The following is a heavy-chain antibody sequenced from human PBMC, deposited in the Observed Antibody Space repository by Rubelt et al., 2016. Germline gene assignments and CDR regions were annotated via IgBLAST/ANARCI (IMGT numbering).Heavy chain of an antibody. CDR3: ARGQRGWICDGWFDS. CDR1: GGSVGSSTYY. V-gene: IGHV4-39*01. J-gene: IGHJ5*01. D-gene: IGHD3-22*01. CDR2: IYYSGST. Sequence: QLQLQESGPGLVKPSETLSLTCTVSGGSVGSSTYYWGWIRQPPGKGLEWIGSIYYSGSTYYNPSLKSRVTMSEDTSKNQFARMLSSGTAADTAVEYCARGQRGWICDGWFDSWGQGTLVTVCS.